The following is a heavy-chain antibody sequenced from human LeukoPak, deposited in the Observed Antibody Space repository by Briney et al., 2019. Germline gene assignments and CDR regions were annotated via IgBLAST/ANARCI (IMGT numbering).Heavy chain of an antibody. V-gene: IGHV1-2*02. Sequence: ASVKVSCKASGYSFTGYYIHWVRQAPGQGLAWMGWINPISGDTNYAQKFQGRLTLTRDTSISTAYMELTRLRFDDTAMYYCARDLAWGSGYDLDYWGLGTLVIVSS. CDR1: GYSFTGYY. J-gene: IGHJ4*01. CDR3: ARDLAWGSGYDLDY. D-gene: IGHD5-12*01. CDR2: INPISGDT.